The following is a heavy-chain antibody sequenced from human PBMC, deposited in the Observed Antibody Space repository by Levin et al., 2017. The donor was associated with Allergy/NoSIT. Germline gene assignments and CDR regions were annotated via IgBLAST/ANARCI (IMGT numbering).Heavy chain of an antibody. D-gene: IGHD6-13*01. Sequence: SQTLSLTCTVSGGSISSSSYYWGWIRQPPGKGLEWIGSIYYSGSTYYNPSLKSRVTISVDTSKNQFSLKLSSVTAADTAVYYCARIPAGPSSSWYGDRLDYWGQGTLVTVSS. V-gene: IGHV4-39*07. CDR1: GGSISSSSYY. J-gene: IGHJ4*02. CDR3: ARIPAGPSSSWYGDRLDY. CDR2: IYYSGST.